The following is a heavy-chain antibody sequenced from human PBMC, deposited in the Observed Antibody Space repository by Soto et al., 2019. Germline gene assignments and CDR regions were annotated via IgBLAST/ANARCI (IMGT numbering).Heavy chain of an antibody. D-gene: IGHD5-18*01. CDR3: ARDGPDTAEGLDY. CDR2: ISGSAYTE. V-gene: IGHV3-48*03. Sequence: GGSLRLSCAASGFTFSSYEMNWIRQAPGRGLEWVSYISGSAYTEYYADSVKGRFTISRDNAKNSLFLQMNSLRAEDTTVYYCARDGPDTAEGLDYWGQGTLVTVSS. J-gene: IGHJ4*02. CDR1: GFTFSSYE.